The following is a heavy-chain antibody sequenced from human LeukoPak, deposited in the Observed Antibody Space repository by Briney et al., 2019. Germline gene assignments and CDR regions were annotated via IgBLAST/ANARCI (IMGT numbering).Heavy chain of an antibody. CDR2: IYYSGST. J-gene: IGHJ5*02. Sequence: SETLSLTCTVSGGSISSSSYYWGWIRQPPGKGLEWIGSIYYSGSTYYNPSLKSRVTISVDTSKNQFSLKLSSVTAADTAVYYCAPIAARSRGLGFTSGVNNWFDPWGQGTLVTVSS. CDR3: APIAARSRGLGFTSGVNNWFDP. CDR1: GGSISSSSYY. D-gene: IGHD6-6*01. V-gene: IGHV4-39*01.